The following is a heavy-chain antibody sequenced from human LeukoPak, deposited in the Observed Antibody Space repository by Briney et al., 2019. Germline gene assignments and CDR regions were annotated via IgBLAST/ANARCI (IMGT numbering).Heavy chain of an antibody. CDR3: ARSPLPALETDYYYYMDV. CDR1: GFTFSSYS. D-gene: IGHD2-2*01. V-gene: IGHV3-21*01. CDR2: ISSSSSYI. Sequence: GESLRLSCAASGFTFSSYSMNWVRQAPGKGLEWVSSISSSSSYIYYADSVKGRFTISRDNAKNSLYLQMNSLRAEDTAVYYCARSPLPALETDYYYYMDVWGKGTTVTVSS. J-gene: IGHJ6*03.